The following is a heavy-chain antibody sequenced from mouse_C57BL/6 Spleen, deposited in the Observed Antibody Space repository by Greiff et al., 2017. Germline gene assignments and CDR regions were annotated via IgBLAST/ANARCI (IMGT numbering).Heavy chain of an antibody. Sequence: VQLQQPGTELVKPGASVKLSCKASGYTFTSYWMHWVKQRPGQGLEWIGNINPSNGGTNYNEKFKSKATLTVDKSSSTAYMQLSSLTSEDSAVYYCAREEYYYGSSSAWFAYWGQGTLVTVSA. V-gene: IGHV1-53*01. CDR3: AREEYYYGSSSAWFAY. D-gene: IGHD1-1*01. J-gene: IGHJ3*01. CDR2: INPSNGGT. CDR1: GYTFTSYW.